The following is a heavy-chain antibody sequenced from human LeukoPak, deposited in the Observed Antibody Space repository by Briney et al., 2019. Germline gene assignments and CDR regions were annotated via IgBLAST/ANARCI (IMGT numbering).Heavy chain of an antibody. CDR3: ARGRPRTWFDP. CDR1: GGSFSGYY. J-gene: IGHJ5*02. CDR2: INHSGST. V-gene: IGHV4-34*01. Sequence: PSETLSLTCAVYGGSFSGYYWSWIRQPPGKGLEWIGEINHSGSTNYNPSLKSRVTISLDTSKNQFSLKLSSVTAADTAVYYCARGRPRTWFDPWGQGTLVTVSS. D-gene: IGHD1-14*01.